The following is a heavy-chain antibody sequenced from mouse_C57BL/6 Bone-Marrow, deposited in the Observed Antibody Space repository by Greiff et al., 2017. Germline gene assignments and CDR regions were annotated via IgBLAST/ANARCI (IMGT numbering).Heavy chain of an antibody. J-gene: IGHJ1*03. D-gene: IGHD1-1*01. Sequence: QVQLQQPGAELVKPGASVKLSCKASGYTFTSYWMQWVKQRPGQGLEWIGEIDPSDSYTNYNQKFKGKATLTVDTSSSTAYMQLSSLTSEDSAVYYCARNDYYGSSYWYFDVWGTGTTVTVSS. CDR1: GYTFTSYW. CDR3: ARNDYYGSSYWYFDV. V-gene: IGHV1-50*01. CDR2: IDPSDSYT.